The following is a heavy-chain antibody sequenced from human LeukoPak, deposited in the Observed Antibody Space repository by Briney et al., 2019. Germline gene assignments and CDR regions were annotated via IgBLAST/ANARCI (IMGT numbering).Heavy chain of an antibody. CDR1: GFTFSDCN. CDR2: ISSDSSYI. V-gene: IGHV3-21*01. J-gene: IGHJ4*02. CDR3: ARGVAYCGGDCPSDS. D-gene: IGHD2-21*01. Sequence: GGSLRLSCAASGFTFSDCNMNWVRQAPGKGLEWVSSISSDSSYIFYADSLRGRFTISRDNAKNSLYLQMNSLRAEDTAVYYCARGVAYCGGDCPSDSWGQGTLVTVSS.